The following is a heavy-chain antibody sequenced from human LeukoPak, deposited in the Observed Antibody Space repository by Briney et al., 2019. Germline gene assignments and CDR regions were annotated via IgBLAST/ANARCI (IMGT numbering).Heavy chain of an antibody. CDR1: GGSFSGYY. CDR2: INHSGST. D-gene: IGHD3-16*02. Sequence: SETLSLTCAVYGGSFSGYYWSWIRQPPGKGLEWIGEINHSGSTNYNPSLQSRVTISVDTSKNQFSLKLSSVTAADTAVYYCARGRLSYDYVWGSYRPYYFDYWGQGTLVTVSS. J-gene: IGHJ4*02. CDR3: ARGRLSYDYVWGSYRPYYFDY. V-gene: IGHV4-34*01.